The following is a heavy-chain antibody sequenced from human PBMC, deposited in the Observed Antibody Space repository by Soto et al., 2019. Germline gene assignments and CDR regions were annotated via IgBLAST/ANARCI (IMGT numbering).Heavy chain of an antibody. Sequence: VKVSCKASGYTFTSYDINWVRQATGQGLEWMGWMNPNSGNTGYAQKFQGRVTMTRNTSISTAYMELSSLRSEDTAVYYCARGRLVFNWFDPWGQGTLVTVSS. CDR3: ARGRLVFNWFDP. V-gene: IGHV1-8*01. CDR2: MNPNSGNT. J-gene: IGHJ5*02. D-gene: IGHD6-19*01. CDR1: GYTFTSYD.